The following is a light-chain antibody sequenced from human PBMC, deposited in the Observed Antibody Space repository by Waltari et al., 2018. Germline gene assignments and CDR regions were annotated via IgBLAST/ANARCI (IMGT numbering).Light chain of an antibody. CDR2: DVN. CDR1: ISDVGGYAF. J-gene: IGLJ3*02. V-gene: IGLV2-11*01. CDR3: CSYAGSYTWV. Sequence: QSALTHPRSVPGSPGQSVPIPCTGPISDVGGYAFVSWYQQHPGKAPKVQISDVNKRPSGVPDRFAGSKSGNTASLTISGIQAEDEADYDCCSYAGSYTWVLGGGTQLTVL.